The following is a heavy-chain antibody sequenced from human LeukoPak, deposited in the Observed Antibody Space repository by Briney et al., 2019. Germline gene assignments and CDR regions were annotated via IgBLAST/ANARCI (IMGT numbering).Heavy chain of an antibody. V-gene: IGHV6-1*01. CDR3: ARGPDYGDYEYYFDY. J-gene: IGHJ4*02. D-gene: IGHD4-17*01. CDR1: GDSVSSTSAA. Sequence: SQTLSLTCAISGDSVSSTSAAWNWIRQSPSRGLEWLGRTYYRSKWYNDYALSVKSRITINPDTSRNQFSLQLNSVTPEDTAVYYCARGPDYGDYEYYFDYWGQGTLVTVSS. CDR2: TYYRSKWYN.